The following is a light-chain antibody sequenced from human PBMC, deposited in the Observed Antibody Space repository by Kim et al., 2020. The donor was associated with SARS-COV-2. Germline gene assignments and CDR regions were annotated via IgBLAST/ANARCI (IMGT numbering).Light chain of an antibody. J-gene: IGKJ1*01. CDR1: QSVSST. CDR3: QQYNNWWT. CDR2: GAS. Sequence: VPPGERATLSCRASQSVSSTLAWYQQKPAQAPRLLIYGASTRATGIPARFSGSGSGTEFTLTISSLQSEDFAVYYCQQYNNWWTFGQGTKVDIK. V-gene: IGKV3-15*01.